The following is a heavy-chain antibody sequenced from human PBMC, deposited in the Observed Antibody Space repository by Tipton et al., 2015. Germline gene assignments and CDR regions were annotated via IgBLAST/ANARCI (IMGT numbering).Heavy chain of an antibody. D-gene: IGHD6-19*01. CDR1: GGSISRYY. J-gene: IGHJ4*02. Sequence: TLSLTCTVSGGSISRYYWSWIRQPPGKGLEWIGEINHSGSTNYNPSLKSRVTISVDTSKNQFSLKLSSVTAADTAVYYCARAGSGWYGSYYFDYWGQGTLVIVSS. CDR3: ARAGSGWYGSYYFDY. V-gene: IGHV4-34*01. CDR2: INHSGST.